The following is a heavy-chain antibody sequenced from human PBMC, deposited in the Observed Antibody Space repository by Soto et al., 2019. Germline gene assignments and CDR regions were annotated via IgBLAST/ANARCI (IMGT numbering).Heavy chain of an antibody. CDR3: AKDRRIAARPHYYYYYGMDV. D-gene: IGHD6-6*01. V-gene: IGHV3-30*18. CDR1: GFTFSSYG. J-gene: IGHJ6*02. CDR2: ISYDGSNK. Sequence: GGSLRLSCAASGFTFSSYGMHWVRQAPGKGLEWVAVISYDGSNKYYADSVKGRFTISRDNSKNTLYLQMNSLRAEDTAVYYCAKDRRIAARPHYYYYYGMDVWGQGTTVTVSS.